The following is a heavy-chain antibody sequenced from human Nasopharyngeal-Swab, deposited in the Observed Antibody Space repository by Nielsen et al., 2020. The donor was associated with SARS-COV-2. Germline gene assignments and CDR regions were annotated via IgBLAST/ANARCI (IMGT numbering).Heavy chain of an antibody. CDR2: IYYSGST. J-gene: IGHJ5*02. CDR1: GGSISSSSYY. Sequence: SETLSLTCTVSGGSISSSSYYWGWIRQPPGKGLEWIGSIYYSGSTYYNPSLKSRVTISVDTSKNQFSLKLSSVTAADTAVYYCARVKGYQLLSSAAPNWFDPWGQGTLGTVSS. CDR3: ARVKGYQLLSSAAPNWFDP. D-gene: IGHD2-2*01. V-gene: IGHV4-39*07.